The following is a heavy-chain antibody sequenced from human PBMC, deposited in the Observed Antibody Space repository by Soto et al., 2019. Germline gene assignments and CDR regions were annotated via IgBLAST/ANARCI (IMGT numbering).Heavy chain of an antibody. CDR3: SRDRSGITMIRGVADY. Sequence: GGSLRLSCTASGFTFGDYAMSWFRQAPGKGLEWVVFIRSKAYSGTAEYAASVKGRFTMSRDDSKNIAYLQMNSLKTEDTAVYYCSRDRSGITMIRGVADYWGQGTLVTVSS. CDR1: GFTFGDYA. V-gene: IGHV3-49*03. D-gene: IGHD3-10*01. J-gene: IGHJ4*02. CDR2: IRSKAYSGTA.